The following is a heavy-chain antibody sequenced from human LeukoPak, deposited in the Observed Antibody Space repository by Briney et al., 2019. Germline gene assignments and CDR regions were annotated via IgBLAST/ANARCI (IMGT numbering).Heavy chain of an antibody. D-gene: IGHD2-15*01. Sequence: GGSLRLSCVGPGFTFRSHAMSWVRQAPEKGLEFVSGIYENGGTTYYADSVKGRFTISRDNSKNTLYLEMNSLRAEDTAVYYCGGGGWYYFHYRGQGTLVTVSS. V-gene: IGHV3-23*01. J-gene: IGHJ4*02. CDR2: IYENGGTT. CDR1: GFTFRSHA. CDR3: GGGGWYYFHY.